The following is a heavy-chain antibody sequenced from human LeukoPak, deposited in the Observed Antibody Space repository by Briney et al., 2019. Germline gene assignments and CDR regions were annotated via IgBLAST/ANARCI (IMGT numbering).Heavy chain of an antibody. V-gene: IGHV3-49*04. CDR3: TRIIAGRTFDS. CDR2: IRSQASGGTT. CDR1: GFTFGDFV. D-gene: IGHD2-15*01. J-gene: IGHJ4*02. Sequence: GGSLRLSCTASGFTFGDFVMSWVRQAQGKGLECVGFIRSQASGGTTEYAPSVKGRFTISRDNSKRIVYLQMNSVWTEDTAVYYCTRIIAGRTFDSWGQGTLVTVST.